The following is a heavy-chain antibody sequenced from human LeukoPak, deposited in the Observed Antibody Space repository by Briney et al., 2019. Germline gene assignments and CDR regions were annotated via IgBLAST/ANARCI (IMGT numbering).Heavy chain of an antibody. Sequence: PGGSLRLSCAASGFTFSSYWMSWVRQAPGKGLEWVSIIYTGGNTYYADSVKGRFTISRDNSRNTVYLQMNNLRAEDTAVYYCARRYGDYAGDDYWGQGTLVTVSS. D-gene: IGHD4-17*01. CDR3: ARRYGDYAGDDY. V-gene: IGHV3-53*01. CDR2: IYTGGNT. J-gene: IGHJ4*02. CDR1: GFTFSSYW.